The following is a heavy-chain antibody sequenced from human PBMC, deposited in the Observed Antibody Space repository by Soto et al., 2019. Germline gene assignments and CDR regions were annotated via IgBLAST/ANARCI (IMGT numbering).Heavy chain of an antibody. CDR3: ARDTAMVKQGAFDI. Sequence: QVQLQESGPGLVKPSQTLSLTCTVSGGSISSGDYYWSWIRQPPGKGLEWIGYIYYSGSTYYNPSLNLQVTISVDTPKIHSSLKLSSVTAADTAVYYCARDTAMVKQGAFDIWGQGTMVTVSS. CDR1: GGSISSGDYY. V-gene: IGHV4-30-4*01. CDR2: IYYSGST. J-gene: IGHJ3*02. D-gene: IGHD5-18*01.